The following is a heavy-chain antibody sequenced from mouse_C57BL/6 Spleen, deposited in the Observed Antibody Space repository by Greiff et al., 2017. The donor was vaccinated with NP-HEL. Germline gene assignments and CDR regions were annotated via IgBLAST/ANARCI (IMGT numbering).Heavy chain of an antibody. CDR1: GYTFTDYE. J-gene: IGHJ3*01. Sequence: VHLVESGAELVRPGASVTLSCKASGYTFTDYEMHWVKQTPVHGLEWIGAIDPETGGTAYNQKFKGMAILTADKSSSTAYMELRSLTSEDSAVYYCYNWDRAYWGQGTLVTVSA. D-gene: IGHD4-1*01. CDR3: YNWDRAY. V-gene: IGHV1-15*01. CDR2: IDPETGGT.